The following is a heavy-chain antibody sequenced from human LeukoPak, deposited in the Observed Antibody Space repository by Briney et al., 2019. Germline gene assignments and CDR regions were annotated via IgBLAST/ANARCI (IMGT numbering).Heavy chain of an antibody. CDR2: IYYSGST. CDR3: ARDLRGSSCYDY. V-gene: IGHV4-59*01. D-gene: IGHD2-2*01. CDR1: GGSLSSYY. Sequence: SETLSLTCSVSGGSLSSYYWSWIRQPPGKGLEWIGFIYYSGSTSHNPSLKSRVTISVDTSKNQFSLSLTSVTAADTALYYCARDLRGSSCYDYWGQGTLVTVSS. J-gene: IGHJ4*02.